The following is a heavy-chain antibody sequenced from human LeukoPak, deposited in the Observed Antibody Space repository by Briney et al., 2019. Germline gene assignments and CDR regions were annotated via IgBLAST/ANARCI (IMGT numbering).Heavy chain of an antibody. Sequence: GGSLRLSCAASGFTFSGYPIHWVRQAPGKGLEWVAVISYDGSNKYYADSVKGRFTISRDNSKNTLYLQMNSLRAEDTAVYYCAKGSRYFGEGPFDYWGQGTLVTVSS. D-gene: IGHD3-9*01. CDR2: ISYDGSNK. V-gene: IGHV3-30-3*02. CDR3: AKGSRYFGEGPFDY. J-gene: IGHJ4*02. CDR1: GFTFSGYP.